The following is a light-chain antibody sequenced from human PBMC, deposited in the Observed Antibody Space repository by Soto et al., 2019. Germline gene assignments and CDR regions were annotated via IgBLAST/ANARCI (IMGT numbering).Light chain of an antibody. CDR3: QQYGSTQYT. CDR2: GAS. CDR1: QSVSSSY. J-gene: IGKJ2*01. Sequence: EIVLTQSPGTLSLSPGERATLSCRASQSVSSSYLAWYQQKPGQAPRLLIYGASSRATGIPDRFSGSGSGTDFTLNISRLEPADFAVYYCQQYGSTQYTFGQGTKLEIK. V-gene: IGKV3-20*01.